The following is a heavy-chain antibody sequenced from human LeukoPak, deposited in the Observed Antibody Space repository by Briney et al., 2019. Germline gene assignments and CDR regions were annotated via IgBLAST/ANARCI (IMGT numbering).Heavy chain of an antibody. V-gene: IGHV4-59*12. CDR3: TRRRNYLSHFDY. D-gene: IGHD1-7*01. Sequence: SETLSLTCTVSGGSISSYYWSWIRQPPGKGLEWIGYIYYSGSTNYNPSLKSRVTISVDTSENHFSLRLSSVTAADTAVYYCTRRRNYLSHFDYWGQGTLVTVSS. CDR2: IYYSGST. J-gene: IGHJ4*02. CDR1: GGSISSYY.